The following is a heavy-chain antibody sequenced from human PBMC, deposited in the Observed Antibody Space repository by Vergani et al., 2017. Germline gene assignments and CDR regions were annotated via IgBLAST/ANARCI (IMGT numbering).Heavy chain of an antibody. CDR2: INHSGSN. D-gene: IGHD6-19*01. J-gene: IGHJ4*02. Sequence: QVQLQQWGAGLLKPSETLSLTCAVYGGSFSGYYWTWIRQPPGKGLEWIGEINHSGSNKYNPSLKSRVTISVDTSKIQFSLKLSSVTAADTAVYYCASSGCDADDWSQGTLVTVS. CDR1: GGSFSGYY. CDR3: ASSGCDADD. V-gene: IGHV4-34*01.